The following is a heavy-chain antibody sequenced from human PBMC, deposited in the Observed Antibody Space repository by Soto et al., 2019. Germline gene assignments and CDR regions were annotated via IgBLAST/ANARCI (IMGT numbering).Heavy chain of an antibody. Sequence: QVQLVESGGGVVQPGRSLRLSCAASGFTFSSYGMHWVRQAPGKGLEWVAGISYDGSNKYYADSVKGRFTISRDNSKNTLYLQMNSLRAEDTAVYYCAKDEGYGGNSWCFDLWGRGTLVTVSS. CDR1: GFTFSSYG. CDR3: AKDEGYGGNSWCFDL. V-gene: IGHV3-30*18. CDR2: ISYDGSNK. J-gene: IGHJ2*01. D-gene: IGHD2-21*01.